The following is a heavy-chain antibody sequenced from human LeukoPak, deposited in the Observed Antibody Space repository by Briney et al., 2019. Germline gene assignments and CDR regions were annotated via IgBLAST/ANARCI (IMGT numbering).Heavy chain of an antibody. Sequence: PSETLSLTCTVSGGSISSYYWSWIRQPPGKGLEWIGYIYYSGSTNYNPSLKSRVTISVDTSKNQFSLKLSSVTAADTAVYYCARVMLGYSGLLDYWGQGTLVTVSS. CDR3: ARVMLGYSGLLDY. J-gene: IGHJ4*02. CDR2: IYYSGST. D-gene: IGHD5-12*01. CDR1: GGSISSYY. V-gene: IGHV4-59*01.